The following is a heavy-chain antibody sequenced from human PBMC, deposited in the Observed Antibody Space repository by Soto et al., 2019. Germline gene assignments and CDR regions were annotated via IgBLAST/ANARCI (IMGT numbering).Heavy chain of an antibody. Sequence: ASVKVSCKASGYTFTGYYMHWVRQAPGQGLEWMGWINAYSGDTNYAQKFQGRVTMTTDTSRSTAYMELRSLRSDDTAVYYCAILEYSSSISGMDVWGQGTTVTVSS. CDR1: GYTFTGYY. CDR2: INAYSGDT. J-gene: IGHJ6*02. D-gene: IGHD6-6*01. V-gene: IGHV1-2*02. CDR3: AILEYSSSISGMDV.